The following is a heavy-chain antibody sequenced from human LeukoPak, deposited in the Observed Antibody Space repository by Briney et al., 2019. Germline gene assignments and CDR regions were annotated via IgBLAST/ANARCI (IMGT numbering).Heavy chain of an antibody. V-gene: IGHV3-74*01. CDR1: GFTFSTYW. Sequence: PGGSLRLSCAASGFTFSTYWMHWVRHAPGRGLVWVSRISGDGSSTSYADSVKGRFTISRDNAKNTLFLQMNSLRVDDTPVYYCTSGYASGSPDYWGQGTLVTVSS. CDR2: ISGDGSST. D-gene: IGHD3-10*01. J-gene: IGHJ4*02. CDR3: TSGYASGSPDY.